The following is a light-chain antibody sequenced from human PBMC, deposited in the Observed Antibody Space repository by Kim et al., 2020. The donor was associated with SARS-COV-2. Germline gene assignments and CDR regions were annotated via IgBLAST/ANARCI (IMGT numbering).Light chain of an antibody. CDR2: GTS. V-gene: IGKV3D-15*01. CDR3: QQYYNRWT. Sequence: SVSPGDGATHSCRASQSVTGNLAWYQQKPGQAPRLLIYGTSTRATGVPARFRGSGSGTEFTLTISSLQSEDFAVYYCQQYYNRWTFGPGTKVDIK. CDR1: QSVTGN. J-gene: IGKJ1*01.